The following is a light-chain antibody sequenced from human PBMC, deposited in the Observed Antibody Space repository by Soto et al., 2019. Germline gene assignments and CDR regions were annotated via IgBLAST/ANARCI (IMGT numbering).Light chain of an antibody. V-gene: IGLV2-14*01. CDR3: NSYTNSDTVV. J-gene: IGLJ2*01. CDR2: AVN. Sequence: QSALTQAASVSGSPGQSITISCTGTSSDIGAYHYVSWYQQRPGKVPKVMIYAVNNRPSGISNRFSGSKSGNTASLTISGLQAEDGAVYYCNSYTNSDTVVFGGGTKLTVL. CDR1: SSDIGAYHY.